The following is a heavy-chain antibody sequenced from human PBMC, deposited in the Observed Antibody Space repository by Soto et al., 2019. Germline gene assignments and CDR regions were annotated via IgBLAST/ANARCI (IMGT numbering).Heavy chain of an antibody. CDR1: GGSISSGGYS. V-gene: IGHV4-30-2*01. J-gene: IGHJ4*02. Sequence: SETLSLTCTVSGGSISSGGYSWSWIRQPPGKGLEWIGYIYHSGSTYYNPSLKSRVTISVDRSKNQFSLKLSSVTAADTAVYYCARHNYGSGSTYFDYWGQGTLVTVSS. D-gene: IGHD3-10*01. CDR2: IYHSGST. CDR3: ARHNYGSGSTYFDY.